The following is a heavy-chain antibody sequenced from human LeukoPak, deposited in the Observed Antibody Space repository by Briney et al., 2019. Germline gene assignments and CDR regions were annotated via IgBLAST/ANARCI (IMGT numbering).Heavy chain of an antibody. J-gene: IGHJ5*02. CDR1: GYTFTSYG. CDR2: ISAYNGNT. Sequence: GASVKVSCKASGYTFTSYGISWVRQAPGQGLEWMGWISAYNGNTNYAQKFQGRVTITADESTSTAYMELSSLRSEDTAVYYCARSLPSQLLSWNNWFDPWGQGTLVTVSS. CDR3: ARSLPSQLLSWNNWFDP. D-gene: IGHD2-2*01. V-gene: IGHV1-18*01.